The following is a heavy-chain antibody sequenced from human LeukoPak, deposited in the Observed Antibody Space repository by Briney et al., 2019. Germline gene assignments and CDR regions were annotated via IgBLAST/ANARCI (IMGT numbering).Heavy chain of an antibody. J-gene: IGHJ4*02. CDR1: GFTLGDYY. V-gene: IGHV3-11*03. CDR3: ARSHYSSESSSFDY. Sequence: GGSLRLSWAPSGFTLGDYYMNWIRQAPGKGLEWVSSISSSSVNTHYADSVKGRFTISRDNAKNSLYLQMNSLRAEDTAVYYCARSHYSSESSSFDYWGQGTLVTVSS. D-gene: IGHD3-10*01. CDR2: ISSSSVNT.